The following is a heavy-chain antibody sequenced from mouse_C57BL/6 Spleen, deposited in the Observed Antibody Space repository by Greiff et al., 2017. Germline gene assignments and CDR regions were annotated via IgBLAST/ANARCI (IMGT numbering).Heavy chain of an antibody. CDR2: INPSTGGT. CDR1: GFSFTGYY. V-gene: IGHV1-42*01. J-gene: IGHJ3*01. CDR3: ARRGIYDGPFAY. Sequence: EVQLQQSGPELVKPGASVKISCKASGFSFTGYYMNWVKQSPEKSLEWIGEINPSTGGTTYNQKFKAKATLTVDKSSSTAYMQLKSLTSEDSAVYYCARRGIYDGPFAYWGQGTLVTVAA. D-gene: IGHD2-3*01.